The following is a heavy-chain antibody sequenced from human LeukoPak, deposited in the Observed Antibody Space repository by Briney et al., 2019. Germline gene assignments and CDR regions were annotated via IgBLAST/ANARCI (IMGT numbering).Heavy chain of an antibody. J-gene: IGHJ4*02. V-gene: IGHV3-23*01. CDR3: AKVLNYDYVWGSSDY. D-gene: IGHD3-16*01. CDR1: GFTLHNYA. CDR2: ISSSSGST. Sequence: GGSLRLSCAASGFTLHNYAMSRVRQAPGKGLEWVSGISSSSGSTYYADSVKGRFTLSRDNSKNTLYLQMNSLRAEDTAVYYCAKVLNYDYVWGSSDYWGQGTLVTVSS.